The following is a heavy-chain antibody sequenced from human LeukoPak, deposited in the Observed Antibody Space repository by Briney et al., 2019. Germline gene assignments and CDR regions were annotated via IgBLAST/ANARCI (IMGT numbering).Heavy chain of an antibody. CDR3: ARVGRITMVRGVLYYFDY. J-gene: IGHJ4*02. Sequence: SETLSLTCAVYGGSFSGYYWSWIRQPPGKGLEWIGEINHSGSTNYNPSLKRRVTISVDTSKNQFPLKLSSVTAADTAVYYCARVGRITMVRGVLYYFDYWGQGTLVTVSS. CDR2: INHSGST. CDR1: GGSFSGYY. V-gene: IGHV4-34*01. D-gene: IGHD3-10*01.